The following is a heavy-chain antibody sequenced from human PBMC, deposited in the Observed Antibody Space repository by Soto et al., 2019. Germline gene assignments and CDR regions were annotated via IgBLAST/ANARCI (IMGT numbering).Heavy chain of an antibody. J-gene: IGHJ4*02. V-gene: IGHV3-33*01. CDR3: ARDSGVLAPTFDY. CDR2: IWYDGSKT. Sequence: QVQLVESGGGVVKPGRSLRLSCAASGFTFSNYGMHWVRQAPGKGLEWVAVIWYDGSKTYYADSVKGRFTISRDDSKNTLFLQMNSLRAEDTAVYYCARDSGVLAPTFDYWGQGTRVTVSS. D-gene: IGHD2-15*01. CDR1: GFTFSNYG.